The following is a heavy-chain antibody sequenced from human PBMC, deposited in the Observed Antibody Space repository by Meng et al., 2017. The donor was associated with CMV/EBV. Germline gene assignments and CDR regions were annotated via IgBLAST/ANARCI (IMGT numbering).Heavy chain of an antibody. CDR1: GYTLTELS. CDR3: ATVRPAYYYYGMDV. V-gene: IGHV1-24*01. D-gene: IGHD2-2*01. Sequence: VKVSCKVSGYTLTELSMHWVRQAPGQGLEWMGGFDPEDGETIYAQKFQGRVTMTEDTSTDTAYMELSSLRSEDTAVYYCATVRPAYYYYGMDVWGQGTTVTVSS. CDR2: FDPEDGET. J-gene: IGHJ6*02.